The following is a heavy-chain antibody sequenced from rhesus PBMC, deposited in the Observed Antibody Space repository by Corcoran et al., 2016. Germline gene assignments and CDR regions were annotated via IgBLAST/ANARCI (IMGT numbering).Heavy chain of an antibody. CDR1: VGSISGYYY. V-gene: IGHV4-73*01. Sequence: QVQLQQWGEGLVKPSETLSLTCAVYVGSISGYYYWSWIRQPPGKGLEWIGYIYCNSASTNYNPALKNRVSIAKDPAKNQVVLKISSVTDADTAGYYCARARIAAAGTSGAFDCWGQGLRVTVSS. J-gene: IGHJ3*01. CDR3: ARARIAAAGTSGAFDC. CDR2: IYCNSAST. D-gene: IGHD6-25*01.